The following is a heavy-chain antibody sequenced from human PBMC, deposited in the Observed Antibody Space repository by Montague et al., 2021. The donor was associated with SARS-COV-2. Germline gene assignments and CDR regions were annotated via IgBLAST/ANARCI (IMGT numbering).Heavy chain of an antibody. J-gene: IGHJ6*02. Sequence: TLSLTCTVSGGSISSGDYYWSWIRQHPGKGPEWIGYIYYSGSTXYNPSLKSRVTISVDTSKNQFSLKLSSVTAADTAVYYCARGGSYSSGWYGVDYYYGMDVWGQGTTVTVSS. CDR3: ARGGSYSSGWYGVDYYYGMDV. CDR1: GGSISSGDYY. CDR2: IYYSGST. D-gene: IGHD6-19*01. V-gene: IGHV4-31*03.